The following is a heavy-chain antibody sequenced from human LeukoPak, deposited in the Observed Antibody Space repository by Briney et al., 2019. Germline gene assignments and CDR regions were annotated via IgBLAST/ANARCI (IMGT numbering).Heavy chain of an antibody. Sequence: PSETLSLTCAVYGGSFSSYYWSWIRQPPGKGLEWIGYIYYSGSTNYSPSLKSRVTISVDTSKNQFSLKLSSVTAADTAVYYCAREHYDFWSGRTGCMDVWGQGTTVTVSS. D-gene: IGHD3-3*01. CDR1: GGSFSSYY. V-gene: IGHV4-59*01. CDR3: AREHYDFWSGRTGCMDV. J-gene: IGHJ6*02. CDR2: IYYSGST.